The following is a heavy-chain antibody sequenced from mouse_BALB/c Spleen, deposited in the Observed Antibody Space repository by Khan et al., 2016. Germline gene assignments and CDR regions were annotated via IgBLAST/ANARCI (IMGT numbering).Heavy chain of an antibody. J-gene: IGHJ3*01. CDR2: IYPGDGDT. CDR3: ADALFVY. V-gene: IGHV1-87*01. CDR1: GYTSANYW. Sequence: QVQLQESGAELARPGASVRLSRKASGYTSANYWMQWVKQRPGQGLEWIGSIYPGDGDTRYSQKFKDKATLTADKSSSSAYMHLRSVASEDSAVYYCADALFVYWGQGTLVTVSA.